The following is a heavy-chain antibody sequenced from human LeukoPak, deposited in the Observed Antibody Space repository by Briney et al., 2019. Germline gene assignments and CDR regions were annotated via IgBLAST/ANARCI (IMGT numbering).Heavy chain of an antibody. J-gene: IGHJ3*02. CDR1: GGSFSGYY. CDR2: INHSGST. Sequence: SETLSLTCAVYGGSFSGYYWSWIRQPPGKGLEWIGEINHSGSTNYNPSLKSRVTISVDTPKNQFSLKLSSVTAADTAVYYCARRSMGTPLVAFDIWGQGTMVTVSS. D-gene: IGHD5-18*01. CDR3: ARRSMGTPLVAFDI. V-gene: IGHV4-34*01.